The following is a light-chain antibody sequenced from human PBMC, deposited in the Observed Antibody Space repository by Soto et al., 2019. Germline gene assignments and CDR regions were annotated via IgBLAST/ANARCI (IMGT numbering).Light chain of an antibody. V-gene: IGLV2-11*01. Sequence: QSALTQPRSVSGSFGQSVTGSCTGTSSDVGDSDSVSWYQQHPGRAPKLMISDVDKRPSGVPDRFSGSKSGNTASLTISGLQSDDEADYYCCSYAGSHTWVFGGATKLTVL. J-gene: IGLJ3*02. CDR3: CSYAGSHTWV. CDR2: DVD. CDR1: SSDVGDSDS.